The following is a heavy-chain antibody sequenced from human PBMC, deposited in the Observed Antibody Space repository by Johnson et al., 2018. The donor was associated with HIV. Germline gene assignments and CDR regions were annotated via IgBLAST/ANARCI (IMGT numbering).Heavy chain of an antibody. D-gene: IGHD3-3*01. CDR3: ASPPSGYDFWDGPNIFDV. Sequence: QVQLVESGGGLVQPGGSLKVSCEASGFTFSGSAMHWVRQASGKGLAWVSGINWNGGSTGYADSVKGRFTISRDNSKNTLFLQMNSLRPEDTAVYYCASPPSGYDFWDGPNIFDVWGQGTMVSVAS. V-gene: IGHV3-NL1*01. CDR1: GFTFSGSA. CDR2: INWNGGST. J-gene: IGHJ3*01.